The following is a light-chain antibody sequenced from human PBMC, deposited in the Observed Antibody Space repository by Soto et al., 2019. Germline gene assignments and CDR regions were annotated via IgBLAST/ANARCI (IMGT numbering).Light chain of an antibody. Sequence: DLQMTQSPSTLSAFIGDRVIITCRASQSVGTWLAWSQQKPGKAPKLLIFDASTLESGVPSRFSGSGSGTEFTLTISSLQPDDFATYYCQQYSSYPWTFGQGTKVEIK. CDR2: DAS. CDR3: QQYSSYPWT. V-gene: IGKV1-5*01. CDR1: QSVGTW. J-gene: IGKJ1*01.